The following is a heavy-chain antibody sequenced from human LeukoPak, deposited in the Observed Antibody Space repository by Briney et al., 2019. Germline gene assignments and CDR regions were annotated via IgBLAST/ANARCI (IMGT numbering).Heavy chain of an antibody. CDR2: ISSSGSTI. Sequence: GGSLRLSCAASGFTFSSYEMNWVRQAPGKGLEWVSYISSSGSTIYYADSVKGRFTISRDNAKNSLYLQMNSLRAEDTTVYYCARDSSWGSGIYRFDYWGQGTLVTVSS. CDR1: GFTFSSYE. D-gene: IGHD3-10*01. J-gene: IGHJ4*02. V-gene: IGHV3-48*03. CDR3: ARDSSWGSGIYRFDY.